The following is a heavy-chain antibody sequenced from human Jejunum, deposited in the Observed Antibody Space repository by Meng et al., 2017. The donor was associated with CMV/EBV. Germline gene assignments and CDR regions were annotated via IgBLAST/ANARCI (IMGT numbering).Heavy chain of an antibody. V-gene: IGHV3-43*01. CDR3: AKDRVAARPGYYYYGLDV. Sequence: LDDYTMHWVSQAPGKGLEWVCLISWDGDTIYYTDSVKGRFTISRDNSKNSLYLQMNSLRTEDTALYYCAKDRVAARPGYYYYGLDVWGQGTTVTVSS. CDR1: LDDYT. J-gene: IGHJ6*02. CDR2: ISWDGDTI. D-gene: IGHD6-6*01.